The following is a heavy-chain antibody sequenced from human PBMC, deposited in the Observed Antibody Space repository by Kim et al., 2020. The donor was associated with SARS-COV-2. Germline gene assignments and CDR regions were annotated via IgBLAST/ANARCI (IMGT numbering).Heavy chain of an antibody. CDR3: AKHPRSSSYYYMDV. D-gene: IGHD2-2*01. CDR2: ITGSGDGT. V-gene: IGHV3-23*01. CDR1: GFTFSNYA. J-gene: IGHJ6*03. Sequence: GGSLRLSCAASGFTFSNYAMSWVRQAPGKGLEWVSAITGSGDGTYYADSVKGRFTFSRDNSKNTLSLQMNSLRPEDTAIYYCAKHPRSSSYYYMDVWGKGTTVTVSS.